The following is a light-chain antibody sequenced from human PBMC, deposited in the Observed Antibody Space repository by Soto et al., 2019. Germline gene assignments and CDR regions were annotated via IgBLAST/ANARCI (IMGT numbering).Light chain of an antibody. J-gene: IGLJ3*02. CDR1: SSDVGGYDS. Sequence: QSALTQPASVSGSPGQSITIPCTGTSSDVGGYDSVSWYQQHSGKAPKVVILEVSGRPAGISNRFSASKSGNTASLTISGLQTEDEADYYCASYTPTTLVFGGGTKLTVL. CDR3: ASYTPTTLV. V-gene: IGLV2-14*01. CDR2: EVS.